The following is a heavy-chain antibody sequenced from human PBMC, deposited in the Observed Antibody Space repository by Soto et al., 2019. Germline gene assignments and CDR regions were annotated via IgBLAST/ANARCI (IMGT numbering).Heavy chain of an antibody. Sequence: EVQLVASGGGLVQPGRSLRLSCAASGFTFDDYAMHWVRQVPGKGLEWVSGITWNSGSIVYADSVKGRFTISRDNAKNSLYLKMNSLRAEDTAFYYCEKGPGGSCHNWYYFDYWGQGAMVTVSS. D-gene: IGHD2-15*01. J-gene: IGHJ4*02. V-gene: IGHV3-9*01. CDR1: GFTFDDYA. CDR3: EKGPGGSCHNWYYFDY. CDR2: ITWNSGSI.